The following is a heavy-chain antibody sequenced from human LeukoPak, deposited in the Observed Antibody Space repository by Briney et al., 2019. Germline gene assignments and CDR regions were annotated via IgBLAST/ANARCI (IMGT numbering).Heavy chain of an antibody. J-gene: IGHJ4*02. CDR3: ARDLLSGEPS. CDR2: INWNGGST. Sequence: PGGSLRLSCAASGFTFDDYGMSWVRQAPGKGLEWVSGINWNGGSTGYADSVKGRFTISRDSAKNSLYLQMNSLRAEDTAVYYCARDLLSGEPSWGQGTLVTVSS. D-gene: IGHD3-16*01. CDR1: GFTFDDYG. V-gene: IGHV3-20*04.